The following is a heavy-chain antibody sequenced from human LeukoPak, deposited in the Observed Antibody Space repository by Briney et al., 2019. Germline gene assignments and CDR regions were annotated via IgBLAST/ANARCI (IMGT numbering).Heavy chain of an antibody. CDR2: ISAYNGNT. V-gene: IGHV1-18*01. J-gene: IGHJ3*02. Sequence: ASVKVSCKASGYTFTSYGISWVRQAPGQGLEWMGWISAYNGNTNYAQKLRGRVTMTTDTSTSTAYMELRSLRSDDTAVYYCAREEGIAARENAFDIWGQGTMVTVSS. CDR1: GYTFTSYG. D-gene: IGHD6-13*01. CDR3: AREEGIAARENAFDI.